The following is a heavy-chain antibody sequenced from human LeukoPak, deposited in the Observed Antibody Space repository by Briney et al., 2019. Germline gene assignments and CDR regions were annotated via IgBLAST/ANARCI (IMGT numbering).Heavy chain of an antibody. CDR3: AKLRPGCMFFFDF. Sequence: PGGSLRLSCAASGFTFSSYAMAWVRQAPGKGLEWVSAMGGSVGSTYYADSVKGRFTISRDNSKKTLYLQMNSLRAEDTAVYYCAKLRPGCMFFFDFWGQGTLVTVSS. J-gene: IGHJ4*02. D-gene: IGHD3/OR15-3a*01. CDR1: GFTFSSYA. V-gene: IGHV3-23*01. CDR2: MGGSVGST.